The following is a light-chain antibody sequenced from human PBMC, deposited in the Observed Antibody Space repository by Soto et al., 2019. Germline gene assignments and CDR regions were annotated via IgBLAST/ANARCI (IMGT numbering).Light chain of an antibody. CDR2: EVN. Sequence: QSALTQPASVSGSPGQSITISCTGTSSDIGSYNRVSWYQQPPGTAPKLIIYEVNNRPSGVPDRFSGSKSGNTASLTISGLQAEDEADYYCCSYAGPYVLFGGGTKLTVL. CDR1: SSDIGSYNR. J-gene: IGLJ2*01. V-gene: IGLV2-18*02. CDR3: CSYAGPYVL.